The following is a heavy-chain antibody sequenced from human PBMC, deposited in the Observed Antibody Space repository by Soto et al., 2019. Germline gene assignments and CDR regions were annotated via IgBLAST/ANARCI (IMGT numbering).Heavy chain of an antibody. Sequence: GGSLRLSCAASGCTFSGYWMSWVRQAPGKGLEWVANIKQDGGEKFYVDSVKGRFTISRDNARNSLSLQMNSLRAEDTAVYYCARVASIAAFYWGQGTLVTVSS. CDR2: IKQDGGEK. D-gene: IGHD6-6*01. CDR1: GCTFSGYW. V-gene: IGHV3-7*05. CDR3: ARVASIAAFY. J-gene: IGHJ4*02.